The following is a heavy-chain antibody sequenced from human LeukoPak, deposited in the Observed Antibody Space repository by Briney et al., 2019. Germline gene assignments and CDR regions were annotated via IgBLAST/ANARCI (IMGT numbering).Heavy chain of an antibody. Sequence: SVKVSCKASGGTFSSYAISWVRQAPGQGLEWMGGIIPIFGTANYAQKFQGRVTITTDESTSTAYMELSSLRSEDTAVYYCARGDSSGYYHGGYWGQGTLVTVSS. CDR2: IIPIFGTA. CDR1: GGTFSSYA. V-gene: IGHV1-69*05. J-gene: IGHJ4*02. D-gene: IGHD3-22*01. CDR3: ARGDSSGYYHGGY.